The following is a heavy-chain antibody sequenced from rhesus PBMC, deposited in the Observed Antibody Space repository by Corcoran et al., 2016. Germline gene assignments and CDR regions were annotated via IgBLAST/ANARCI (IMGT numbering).Heavy chain of an antibody. V-gene: IGHV4-65*01. Sequence: QVQLQESGPGLVKPSETLSLTCAVSGGSISSSNWWRWIRQPPGKGLEWIGYISGSSGSTYYNPSLESRGTSSTGTSKNQFSLKLSSVTAADTAVYYCARGSYYSGSSDYWGQGVLVTVSS. J-gene: IGHJ4*01. CDR2: ISGSSGST. D-gene: IGHD3-16*01. CDR1: GGSISSSNW. CDR3: ARGSYYSGSSDY.